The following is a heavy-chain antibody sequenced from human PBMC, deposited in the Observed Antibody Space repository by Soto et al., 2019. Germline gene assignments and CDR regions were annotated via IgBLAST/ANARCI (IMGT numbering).Heavy chain of an antibody. V-gene: IGHV4-61*01. D-gene: IGHD6-6*01. Sequence: SETLSLTCTVSGGSVSSGSYYWSWIRQPPGKGLEWIGYIYYSGSTNYNPSLKSRVTISVDTSKNQFSLKLSSVTAADTAVYYCAREYSSSSSFDYWGQGTLVTVSS. CDR3: AREYSSSSSFDY. CDR2: IYYSGST. CDR1: GGSVSSGSYY. J-gene: IGHJ4*02.